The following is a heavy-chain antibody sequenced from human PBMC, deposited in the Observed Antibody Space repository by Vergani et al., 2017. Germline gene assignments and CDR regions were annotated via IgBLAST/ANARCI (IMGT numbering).Heavy chain of an antibody. Sequence: EVQLVESGGGLVQPGGSLRLSCAASGFTFSSYSMNWVRQAPGKGLEWVSYISSSSSTIYYADSVKGRFTISRDNAKNSLYLQMNSLRAEDTAVYYCARRGWLQPGDYWGQGTLVTVSS. V-gene: IGHV3-48*01. CDR2: ISSSSSTI. CDR3: ARRGWLQPGDY. CDR1: GFTFSSYS. D-gene: IGHD5-24*01. J-gene: IGHJ4*02.